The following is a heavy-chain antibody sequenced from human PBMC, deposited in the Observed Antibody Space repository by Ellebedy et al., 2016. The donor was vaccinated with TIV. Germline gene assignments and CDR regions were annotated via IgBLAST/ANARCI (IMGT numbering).Heavy chain of an antibody. V-gene: IGHV3-7*01. CDR2: IKQDGSEI. CDR3: ARAIGEAEAH. J-gene: IGHJ4*02. Sequence: PGGSLRLSCIASGFTFSSYWMNWVRQAPGKGLEWVANIKQDGSEIYYVDSVKGRFTVSRDNAKNSLYLQMNSLRAEDTAVYYCARAIGEAEAHWGQGTLVTVSS. D-gene: IGHD3-10*01. CDR1: GFTFSSYW.